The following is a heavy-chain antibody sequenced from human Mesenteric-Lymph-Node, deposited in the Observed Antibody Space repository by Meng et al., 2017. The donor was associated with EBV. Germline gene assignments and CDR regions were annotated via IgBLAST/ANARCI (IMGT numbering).Heavy chain of an antibody. D-gene: IGHD2-2*01. V-gene: IGHV3-21*04. Sequence: EVQLVESGGGLVKPGGALRRPFAASGFSFTNYAMNWVRQAPGKGLEWISSTSGNSAFTYYADSVKGRFTISRDNAQNSLFLQMNSLRAEDTAIYYCARVMLATVQSTVDCWGQGTLVTVSS. J-gene: IGHJ4*02. CDR3: ARVMLATVQSTVDC. CDR2: TSGNSAFT. CDR1: GFSFTNYA.